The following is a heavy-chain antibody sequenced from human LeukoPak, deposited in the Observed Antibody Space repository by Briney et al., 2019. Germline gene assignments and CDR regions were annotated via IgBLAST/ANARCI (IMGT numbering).Heavy chain of an antibody. J-gene: IGHJ4*02. V-gene: IGHV4-61*02. CDR3: TRESAYDYVWGSYPKNYFDY. CDR1: GGSISSGSYY. Sequence: SQTLSLTCTVSGGSISSGSYYWSWIRQHAGKGLEWIGRINTSGSTNYNPSLKSRVIISVDTSKNQFSLKLSSVTAADTAMYYCTRESAYDYVWGSYPKNYFDYWGQGTLVTVSS. D-gene: IGHD3-16*02. CDR2: INTSGST.